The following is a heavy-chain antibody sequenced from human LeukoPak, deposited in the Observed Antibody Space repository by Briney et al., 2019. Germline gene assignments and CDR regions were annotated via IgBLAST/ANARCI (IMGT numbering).Heavy chain of an antibody. V-gene: IGHV1-46*01. CDR3: ARLKRGIGAAGTSLRGWFDP. CDR2: INPSGGSP. Sequence: ASVKVSCKAYGYTFISNYLNWVRQAPGQGLEWVGIINPSGGSPSYAQKFQGRVTMTRDMSTSTVYMTLSSLKSEDTAVYYCARLKRGIGAAGTSLRGWFDPWGQGTLVTVSS. J-gene: IGHJ5*02. D-gene: IGHD6-13*01. CDR1: GYTFISNY.